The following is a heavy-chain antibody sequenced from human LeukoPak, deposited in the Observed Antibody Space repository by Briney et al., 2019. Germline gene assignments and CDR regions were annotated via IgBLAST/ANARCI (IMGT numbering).Heavy chain of an antibody. D-gene: IGHD6-19*01. CDR1: GFTFSSYA. CDR3: AKSSGWYYFDY. Sequence: PGGSLRLSCAASGFTFSSYAMSWVRQAPGKGLEWVSVIYSDGSTYYADSVKGRFTISRDNSKNTLSLQMNSLRTEDTAVYYCAKSSGWYYFDYWGQGTLVTVSS. J-gene: IGHJ4*02. CDR2: IYSDGST. V-gene: IGHV3-66*02.